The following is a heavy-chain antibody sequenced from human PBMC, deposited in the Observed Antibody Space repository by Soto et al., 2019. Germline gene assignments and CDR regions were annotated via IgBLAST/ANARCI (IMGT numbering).Heavy chain of an antibody. CDR2: ISGSGTST. CDR3: ARERDFWYFDL. Sequence: EMQLLESGGGLVQPGGSLRLSCAASEFTFPSYAMSWVRQAPGRGLEWVSSISGSGTSTYYADSVKGRFTISRDNSKNIVHLQMNILRADDTATYHCARERDFWYFDLWGRGTLVVISS. V-gene: IGHV3-23*01. CDR1: EFTFPSYA. J-gene: IGHJ2*01.